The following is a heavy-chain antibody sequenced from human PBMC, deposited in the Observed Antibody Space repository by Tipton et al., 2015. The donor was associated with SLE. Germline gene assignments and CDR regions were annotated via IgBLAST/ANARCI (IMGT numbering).Heavy chain of an antibody. J-gene: IGHJ4*02. CDR2: VNHIGTI. Sequence: TLSLTCDVNGGSFSGYYWSWIRQPPGKGLEWIGEVNHIGTIYYNASLKSRVTISIDTSKSHFSLKLTSVTAADTAVYYCARMEGMITYGGIAGLWGQGTVVTVSS. V-gene: IGHV4-34*01. D-gene: IGHD3-16*01. CDR1: GGSFSGYY. CDR3: ARMEGMITYGGIAGL.